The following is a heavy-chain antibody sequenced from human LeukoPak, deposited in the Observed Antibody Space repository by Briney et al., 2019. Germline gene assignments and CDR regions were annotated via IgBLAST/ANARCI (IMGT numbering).Heavy chain of an antibody. CDR3: ARGFDYGDYLGPFDY. CDR1: GFTVSSNY. J-gene: IGHJ4*02. Sequence: GGSLRLSCAASGFTVSSNYMSWVRQAPGKGLEWVSVIYSGGSTYYADSVKGRFTISRDNSKNTLYLQMNSLRAEDTAVYYCARGFDYGDYLGPFDYWGQGTLVTVSS. V-gene: IGHV3-53*01. D-gene: IGHD4-17*01. CDR2: IYSGGST.